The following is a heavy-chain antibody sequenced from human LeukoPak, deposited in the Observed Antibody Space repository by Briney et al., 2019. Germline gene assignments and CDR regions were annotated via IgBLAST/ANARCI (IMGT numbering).Heavy chain of an antibody. V-gene: IGHV3-53*01. J-gene: IGHJ4*02. CDR2: IYSGGST. CDR3: ARPGSAAGLYYFDY. D-gene: IGHD6-13*01. Sequence: QTGGSLRLSCAASGFTVSSNYMSWVRQAPGKGLEWVSVIYSGGSTYYADSVKGRFTISRDNSKNTLYLQMNSLRAEDTAVYYCARPGSAAGLYYFDYWGQGTLVTVSS. CDR1: GFTVSSNY.